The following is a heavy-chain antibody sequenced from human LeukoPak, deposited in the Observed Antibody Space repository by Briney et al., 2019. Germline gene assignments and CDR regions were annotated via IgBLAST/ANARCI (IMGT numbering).Heavy chain of an antibody. CDR1: GFTFSSYA. J-gene: IGHJ5*02. CDR2: ISGSGGST. CDR3: AKDKDHYYGSGSYYYWFDP. V-gene: IGHV3-23*01. D-gene: IGHD3-10*01. Sequence: TGGSLRLSCAASGFTFSSYAMSWVRQAPGKGLEWVSAISGSGGSTYYADSVKGRFTISRDNSKNTLYLQMNSLRAEDTAVYYCAKDKDHYYGSGSYYYWFDPWGQGTLVTVSS.